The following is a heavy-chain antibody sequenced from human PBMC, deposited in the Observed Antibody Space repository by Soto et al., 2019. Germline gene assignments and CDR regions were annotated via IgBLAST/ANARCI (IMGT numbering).Heavy chain of an antibody. CDR2: IIPIFGTA. CDR3: ARRSPMVRGEGGYYYGMDV. Sequence: SVKISCKASGGTFSSYAISWVRQAPGQGLEWMGGIIPIFGTANYAQEFKGRVTITADESTSTAYMELSSLRSEVTAVYYCARRSPMVRGEGGYYYGMDVWGQGTTVTVS. D-gene: IGHD3-10*01. J-gene: IGHJ6*02. V-gene: IGHV1-69*13. CDR1: GGTFSSYA.